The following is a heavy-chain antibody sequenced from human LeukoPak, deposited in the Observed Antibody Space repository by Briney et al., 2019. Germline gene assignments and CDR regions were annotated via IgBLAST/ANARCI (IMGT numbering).Heavy chain of an antibody. CDR1: GFTFDDYA. CDR2: ISGDGGTT. CDR3: ANPPLVRRDDAFDI. D-gene: IGHD3-10*01. J-gene: IGHJ3*02. V-gene: IGHV3-43*02. Sequence: GGSLRLSCAASGFTFDDYAMHWVRQAPGKGLEWVSLISGDGGTTYYADSVKGRFAIFRDNSKNSLYLQMNILRTDDTALYYCANPPLVRRDDAFDIWGQGTMVTVSS.